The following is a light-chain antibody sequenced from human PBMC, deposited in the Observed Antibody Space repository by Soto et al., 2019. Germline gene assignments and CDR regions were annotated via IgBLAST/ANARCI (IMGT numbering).Light chain of an antibody. CDR2: PTS. Sequence: DIQMTQSPSTLSASVGDRVTITCRASQSISSWLAWYQQKPGKAPKLLISPTSNLESGVPPRFRGSGSGTEFTPTISGLQHDEFVRYDCQANKSCSRMFGHWYNVEV. CDR3: QANKSCSRM. J-gene: IGKJ1*01. CDR1: QSISSW. V-gene: IGKV1-5*03.